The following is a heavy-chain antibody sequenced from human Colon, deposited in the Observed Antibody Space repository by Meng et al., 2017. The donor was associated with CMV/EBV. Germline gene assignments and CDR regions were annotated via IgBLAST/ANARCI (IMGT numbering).Heavy chain of an antibody. CDR1: GFTFNNYD. CDR2: ISYDGSRT. CDR3: AKDRVGGGAITFDS. D-gene: IGHD3-16*01. Sequence: SGFTFNNYDMHWVRQAPGRGLEWVAVISYDGSRTYYADSLKGRFNISRDNSKNTLYLQMNSLIREDTASYYCAKDRVGGGAITFDSWGHGTLVTVSS. J-gene: IGHJ4*01. V-gene: IGHV3-30*18.